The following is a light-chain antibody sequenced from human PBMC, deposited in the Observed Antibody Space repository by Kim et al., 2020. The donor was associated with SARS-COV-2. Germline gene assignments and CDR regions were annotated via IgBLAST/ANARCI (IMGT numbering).Light chain of an antibody. V-gene: IGKV3-15*01. Sequence: SVSPGERATLSCRASQSVSSNLAWYQQKPGQAPRLLIYSASTRATGIPSRFSGSGSGTEFTLTISSLQSEDFAVYSCQQYNNWPYTFGQGTKLEI. CDR1: QSVSSN. J-gene: IGKJ2*01. CDR3: QQYNNWPYT. CDR2: SAS.